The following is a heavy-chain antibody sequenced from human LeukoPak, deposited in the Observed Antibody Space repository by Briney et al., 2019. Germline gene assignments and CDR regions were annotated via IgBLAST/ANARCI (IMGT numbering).Heavy chain of an antibody. D-gene: IGHD3-10*01. Sequence: GGSLRLSCAASGFTFSSYSMNWVRQAPGKGLEWVAFIRYDGSNKYYADSVKGRFTISRDNSKNTLYLQMNSLRAEDTAVYYCAKGYGSGSYSQYYFDYWGQGTLVTVSS. J-gene: IGHJ4*02. V-gene: IGHV3-30*02. CDR3: AKGYGSGSYSQYYFDY. CDR2: IRYDGSNK. CDR1: GFTFSSYS.